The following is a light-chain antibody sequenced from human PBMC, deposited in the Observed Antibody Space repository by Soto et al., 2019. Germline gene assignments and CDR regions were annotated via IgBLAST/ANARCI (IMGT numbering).Light chain of an antibody. CDR3: QQYNHYWT. CDR2: AAS. CDR1: QGIRDD. Sequence: DIQMTQSPSSLSASVGDRVTITCRASQGIRDDLGWYQQKSGKAPRRLIYAASSLQSGVPSRFSGSGSGTEFTLTISSLQPDDFATYYCQQYNHYWTFGQGTKVDIK. V-gene: IGKV1-17*01. J-gene: IGKJ1*01.